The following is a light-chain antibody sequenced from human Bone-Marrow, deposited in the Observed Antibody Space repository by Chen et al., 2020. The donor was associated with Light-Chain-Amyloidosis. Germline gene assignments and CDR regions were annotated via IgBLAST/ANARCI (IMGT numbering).Light chain of an antibody. CDR1: SSDVGNYNH. CDR2: EVS. CDR3: TSYTGTLV. Sequence: QSALTQPASVSGSPGPSITISCSGISSDVGNYNHVSWYHQPPGKAPQPLIYEVSNRPSGFSSRFSGSKSGNTASLTISGLQAEDEAFYYCTSYTGTLVFGGGTKLTVL. J-gene: IGLJ3*02. V-gene: IGLV2-14*01.